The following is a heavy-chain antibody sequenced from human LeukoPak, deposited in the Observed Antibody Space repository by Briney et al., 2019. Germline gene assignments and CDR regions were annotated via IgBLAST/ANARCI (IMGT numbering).Heavy chain of an antibody. Sequence: GGSLRLSCAASGVSFKSFEMNWLRQAPGKGLEWLSYISSSGGTIYYADSVKGRFTISRDNAKNSLYPQMNSLRAEDTAVYYCARALDWGQGTLVTVSS. D-gene: IGHD3-16*01. J-gene: IGHJ4*02. CDR2: ISSSGGTI. CDR3: ARALD. V-gene: IGHV3-48*03. CDR1: GVSFKSFE.